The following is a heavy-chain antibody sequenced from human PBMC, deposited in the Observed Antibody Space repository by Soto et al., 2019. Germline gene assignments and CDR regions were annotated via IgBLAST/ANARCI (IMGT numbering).Heavy chain of an antibody. J-gene: IGHJ6*03. Sequence: GASVKVSCKASGGTFSSHTISWVRQAPGQGLEWMGRIIPILGIANYAQKFQGRVTITADKSTSTAYMELSSLRSEDTAVYYCARALGYCSSTSCPNYYMDVWGKGTTVTVSS. V-gene: IGHV1-69*02. D-gene: IGHD2-2*01. CDR1: GGTFSSHT. CDR2: IIPILGIA. CDR3: ARALGYCSSTSCPNYYMDV.